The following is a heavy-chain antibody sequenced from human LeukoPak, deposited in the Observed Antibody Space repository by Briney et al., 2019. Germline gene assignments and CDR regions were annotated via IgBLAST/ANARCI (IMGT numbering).Heavy chain of an antibody. CDR1: GDSVSNNRAG. CDR2: TYYRSNWYN. J-gene: IGHJ4*02. CDR3: ASGAVAGKGWLDS. D-gene: IGHD6-19*01. Sequence: SQTLSLTCAISGDSVSNNRAGWNWIRQSPSRGLEWLGRTYYRSNWYNDYAVSVRSRITINPDTSKNQFSLHLNSVTPEDTAVYYCASGAVAGKGWLDSWGQGTLVTVFS. V-gene: IGHV6-1*01.